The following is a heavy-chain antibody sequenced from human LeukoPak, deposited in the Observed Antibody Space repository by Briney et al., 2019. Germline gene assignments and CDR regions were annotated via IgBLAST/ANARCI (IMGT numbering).Heavy chain of an antibody. D-gene: IGHD1-26*01. CDR2: IWHDGSNE. CDR1: GFTFSNYG. Sequence: GGSLRLSCAASGFTFSNYGMDWVRQAPGKGLEWVAIIWHDGSNEYYADSVKGRFTISRDNSKNTLSLQMTSLRAEDTSVYYCVRHSENCSFDYWGQGTLVTVSS. CDR3: VRHSENCSFDY. V-gene: IGHV3-33*01. J-gene: IGHJ4*02.